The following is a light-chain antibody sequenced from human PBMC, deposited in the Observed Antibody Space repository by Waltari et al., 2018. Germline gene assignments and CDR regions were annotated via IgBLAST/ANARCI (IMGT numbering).Light chain of an antibody. Sequence: DIVMTQSPLSLPVTPGEPASIYCRSSQGLRHNNGYNYLNWYLQKPGQSPQLLIYLGSNRASGVPDRFSGSGSGTDFTLKISRVETEDVGVYYCMQTLQTPPTFGQGTKVEIK. V-gene: IGKV2-28*01. CDR3: MQTLQTPPT. J-gene: IGKJ1*01. CDR2: LGS. CDR1: QGLRHNNGYNY.